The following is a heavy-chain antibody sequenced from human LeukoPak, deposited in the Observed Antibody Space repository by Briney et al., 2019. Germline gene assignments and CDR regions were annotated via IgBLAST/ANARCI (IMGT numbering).Heavy chain of an antibody. J-gene: IGHJ5*02. Sequence: GASVEVSCKAFVYTFTGYWMHWGRQAPRQGPEWMGVISPSGGSRIYAQKFKGRVTLTRDMSTSTDYLELSSLRSEDTAVYYCARDNSVRDDAWWFNPWGQGTLVTVSS. CDR3: ARDNSVRDDAWWFNP. CDR2: ISPSGGSR. CDR1: VYTFTGYW. V-gene: IGHV1-46*01. D-gene: IGHD5-24*01.